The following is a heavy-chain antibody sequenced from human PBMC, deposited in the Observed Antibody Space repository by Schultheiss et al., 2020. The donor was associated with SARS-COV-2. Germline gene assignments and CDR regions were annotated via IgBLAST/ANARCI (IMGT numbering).Heavy chain of an antibody. CDR2: ILSSGSYT. CDR1: GFTFSDYY. Sequence: GGSLRLSCAASGFTFSDYYMSWIRQAPGKGLEWVSHILSSGSYTNYADSVKGRFTISRDNSKNTLFLQMNSLRAEDTAVYYCARDLARSTYFYYGMDVWGQGTTVTVSS. CDR3: ARDLARSTYFYYGMDV. J-gene: IGHJ6*02. V-gene: IGHV3-11*06. D-gene: IGHD2-21*01.